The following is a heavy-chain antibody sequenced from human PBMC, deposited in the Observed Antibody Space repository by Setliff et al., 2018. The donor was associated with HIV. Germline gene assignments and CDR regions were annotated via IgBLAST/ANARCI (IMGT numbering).Heavy chain of an antibody. D-gene: IGHD3-22*01. CDR1: GGTFSSYA. V-gene: IGHV1-69*05. CDR3: ASGSGYRYFDY. CDR2: ITPIFGTA. J-gene: IGHJ4*02. Sequence: ASVKVSCKASGGTFSSYAISWVRQAPGQGLEWMGGITPIFGTANYAQKFQGRVTITTDESTSTAYMELSSLRSEDTAVYYCASGSGYRYFDYWGQGTLVTVSS.